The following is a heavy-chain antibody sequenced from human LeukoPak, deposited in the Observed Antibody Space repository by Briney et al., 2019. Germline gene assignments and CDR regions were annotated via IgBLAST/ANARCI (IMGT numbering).Heavy chain of an antibody. D-gene: IGHD4-17*01. Sequence: PSQTLSLTCTVSGGSISSGGYYWSWIRQHPGKGLEWIGYIYYSGSTYYNPSLKSRVTISVDTSENQFSLKLSSVTAADTAVYYCARVDYGDYRFDYWGQGTLVTVSS. CDR3: ARVDYGDYRFDY. V-gene: IGHV4-31*03. J-gene: IGHJ4*02. CDR2: IYYSGST. CDR1: GGSISSGGYY.